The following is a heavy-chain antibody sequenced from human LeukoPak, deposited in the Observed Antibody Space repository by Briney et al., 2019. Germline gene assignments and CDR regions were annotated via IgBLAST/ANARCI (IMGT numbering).Heavy chain of an antibody. CDR1: GFTFSSYE. D-gene: IGHD1-26*01. J-gene: IGHJ3*02. Sequence: GGSLRLSCAASGFTFSSYEMNWVRQAPGKGLEWVSYISSSGSTIYYADSVKGRFTISRDNAKNSLYLQMNSLRAEDTAVYYCARVSGSYSHDAFDIWGQGTMVTVSS. CDR2: ISSSGSTI. CDR3: ARVSGSYSHDAFDI. V-gene: IGHV3-48*03.